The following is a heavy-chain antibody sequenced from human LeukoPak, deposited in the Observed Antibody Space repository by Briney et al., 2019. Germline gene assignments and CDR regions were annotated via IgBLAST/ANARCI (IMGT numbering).Heavy chain of an antibody. V-gene: IGHV4-31*03. J-gene: IGHJ4*02. D-gene: IGHD5-12*01. CDR2: IYYSGST. Sequence: PSETLSLTCTVSGGSISSGGYYWSWLRQHPGKGLEWIGYIYYSGSTYYNPSLKSRVTISVDTSKNQFSLKLSSVTAADTAVYYCARGVATTIDYWGQGTLVTVSS. CDR3: ARGVATTIDY. CDR1: GGSISSGGYY.